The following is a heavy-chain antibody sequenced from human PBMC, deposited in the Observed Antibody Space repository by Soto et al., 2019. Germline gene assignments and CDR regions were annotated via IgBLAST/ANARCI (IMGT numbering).Heavy chain of an antibody. CDR2: LYFNGNT. D-gene: IGHD3-10*01. V-gene: IGHV4-59*01. Sequence: SETLSLTCTVTGVSISTYYWSWIRQPPGKRLEWLGYLYFNGNTDYNPSLKSRVTISVDTSKNQFSLKLSSVTAADTAVYYCARTYGSGRLQYYYYGMDVWGQGTTVTVSS. CDR1: GVSISTYY. CDR3: ARTYGSGRLQYYYYGMDV. J-gene: IGHJ6*02.